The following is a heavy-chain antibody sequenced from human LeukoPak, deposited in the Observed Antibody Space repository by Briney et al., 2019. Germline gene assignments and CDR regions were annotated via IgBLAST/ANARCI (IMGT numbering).Heavy chain of an antibody. V-gene: IGHV3-11*01. Sequence: GGSLRLSCAASGFTFSDYYMSWIRQAPGKGLEWVSYISSGGSTIYYADSVKGRFTISRDNAKNSLYLQMNSLRAEDTAVYYCARDSGNYYADRYFDYWGQGTLVTVSS. CDR2: ISSGGSTI. CDR3: ARDSGNYYADRYFDY. D-gene: IGHD1-26*01. J-gene: IGHJ4*02. CDR1: GFTFSDYY.